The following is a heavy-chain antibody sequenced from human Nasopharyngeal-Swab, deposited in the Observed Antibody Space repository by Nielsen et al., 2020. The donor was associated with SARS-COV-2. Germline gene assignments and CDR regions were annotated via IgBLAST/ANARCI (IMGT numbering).Heavy chain of an antibody. CDR1: GFTFSSYW. Sequence: SLKISCAASGFTFSSYWMHWVRQAPGKGLEWVAGITWNSGSIDYADSVKGRFTVSRDNAKNSLHLQMNSLRAEDTALYYCTKGLLFAGVVSYNRHYSYGLDVWGQGTTVTVSS. V-gene: IGHV3-9*01. J-gene: IGHJ6*02. D-gene: IGHD3-3*01. CDR3: TKGLLFAGVVSYNRHYSYGLDV. CDR2: ITWNSGSI.